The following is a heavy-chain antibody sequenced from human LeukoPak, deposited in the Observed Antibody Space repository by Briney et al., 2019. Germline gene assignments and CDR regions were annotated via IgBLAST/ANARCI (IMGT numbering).Heavy chain of an antibody. Sequence: SETLSLTCTVSGGSISSYYWSWIRQPAGKGLEWIWRIYTSGSTNYNPSLKSRVTMSVDTSKNQFSLKLSSVTAADTAVYYCARNIRLGKAAAGTAHFDYWGQGTLVTVSS. J-gene: IGHJ4*02. D-gene: IGHD6-13*01. CDR1: GGSISSYY. CDR2: IYTSGST. V-gene: IGHV4-4*07. CDR3: ARNIRLGKAAAGTAHFDY.